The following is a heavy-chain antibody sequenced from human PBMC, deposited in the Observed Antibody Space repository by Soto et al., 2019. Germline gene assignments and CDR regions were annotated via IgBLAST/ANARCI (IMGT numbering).Heavy chain of an antibody. Sequence: SETLSLTCTVSGGSISSYYWSWIRQSPGKGLEWIGYIYYNGSTNYNPSLKSRVTISVDTSKNQFSLKLSSVTAADTAVYYCARDRYSSGWYYYGMDVWGQGTTVTVSS. CDR2: IYYNGST. D-gene: IGHD6-19*01. V-gene: IGHV4-59*01. CDR1: GGSISSYY. J-gene: IGHJ6*02. CDR3: ARDRYSSGWYYYGMDV.